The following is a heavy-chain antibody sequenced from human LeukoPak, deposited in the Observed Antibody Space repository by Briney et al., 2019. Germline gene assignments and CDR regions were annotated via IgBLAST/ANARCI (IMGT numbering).Heavy chain of an antibody. CDR1: GFTFSDYG. J-gene: IGHJ4*02. V-gene: IGHV3-30*18. D-gene: IGHD6-19*01. CDR3: AKDGYAAVAGSDH. Sequence: GGSLRLSCAASGFTFSDYGMHWVRQAPGKGLEWVAVIAYDGGNKYYADSVKGRFTISRDNSKNTLYLQMNSPRAEDTAVYYCAKDGYAAVAGSDHWGQGTLVTVSS. CDR2: IAYDGGNK.